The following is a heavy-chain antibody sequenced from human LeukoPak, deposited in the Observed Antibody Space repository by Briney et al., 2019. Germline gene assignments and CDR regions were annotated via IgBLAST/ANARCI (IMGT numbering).Heavy chain of an antibody. D-gene: IGHD3-22*01. CDR3: VRDGDIVVVITFDY. Sequence: GGSLRLSCAASGFTFSNYAMSWVRQAPGKGLEWVSAISGSGGNTYYADSVEGRFTISRDNSKNTLYLQMDRMRVEDSAVYYCVRDGDIVVVITFDYWGQGNLVTVSS. J-gene: IGHJ4*02. CDR1: GFTFSNYA. CDR2: ISGSGGNT. V-gene: IGHV3-23*01.